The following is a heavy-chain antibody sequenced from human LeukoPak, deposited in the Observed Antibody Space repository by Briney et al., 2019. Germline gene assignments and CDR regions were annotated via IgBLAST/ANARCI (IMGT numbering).Heavy chain of an antibody. CDR1: GGSFSGYY. V-gene: IGHV4-34*01. Sequence: PSETLSLTCAVYGGSFSGYYWSWIRQPPGKGREWIGEINHSGSTNYNPSLKSRVTISVDTSKNQFSLKLSSVTAADTAVYYCARHPNLRLRPDYWGQGTLVTVSS. D-gene: IGHD5-12*01. CDR3: ARHPNLRLRPDY. J-gene: IGHJ4*02. CDR2: INHSGST.